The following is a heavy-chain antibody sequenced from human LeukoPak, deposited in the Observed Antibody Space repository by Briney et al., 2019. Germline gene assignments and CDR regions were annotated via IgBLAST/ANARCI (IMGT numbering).Heavy chain of an antibody. D-gene: IGHD1-26*01. CDR2: ISSSISYI. CDR3: ERDWGELFGSDY. V-gene: IGHV3-21*01. CDR1: GFTFTSDS. J-gene: IGHJ4*02. Sequence: GGSLRLSCAASGFTFTSDSMNWVRPAPGKGLEWVSSISSSISYIYHADSGKGRLTIYTDTAKNSLYMQRDSLRAEDTAVYYCERDWGELFGSDYWGQGTLVTVSS.